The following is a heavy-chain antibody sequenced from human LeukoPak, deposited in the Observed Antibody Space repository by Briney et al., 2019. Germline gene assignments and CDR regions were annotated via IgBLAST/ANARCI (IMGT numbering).Heavy chain of an antibody. CDR1: GGSISSGDYY. D-gene: IGHD6-13*01. J-gene: IGHJ6*02. CDR2: IYYSGST. V-gene: IGHV4-30-4*08. CDR3: ARLGTSSSWYELRRFDYYGMDV. Sequence: SETLSLTCTVSGGSISSGDYYWSWIRQPPGKGLEWIGYIYYSGSTYYNPSLKSRVTISVDTSKNQFSLKLSSVTAADTAVYYCARLGTSSSWYELRRFDYYGMDVWGQGTTVTVSS.